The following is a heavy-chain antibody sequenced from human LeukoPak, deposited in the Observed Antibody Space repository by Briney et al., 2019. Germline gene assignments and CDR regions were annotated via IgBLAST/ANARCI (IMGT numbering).Heavy chain of an antibody. CDR1: GFTFSSYS. J-gene: IGHJ5*02. V-gene: IGHV3-21*06. Sequence: GGSLRLSCAASGFTFSSYSMSWVRQAPGKGLEWVSSIGRSSDYIYYADSVKGRFTISRDNAENSLYLQMNSLRAEDTAVYYCARGWFDPWGQGTLVTVSS. CDR2: IGRSSDYI. CDR3: ARGWFDP.